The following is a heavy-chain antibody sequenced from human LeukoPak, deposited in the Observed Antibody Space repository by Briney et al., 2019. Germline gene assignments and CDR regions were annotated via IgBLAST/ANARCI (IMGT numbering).Heavy chain of an antibody. D-gene: IGHD3-22*01. CDR1: GYTFTSYD. CDR2: MNPNSGNT. V-gene: IGHV1-8*01. J-gene: IGHJ4*02. Sequence: ASVKVSCKASGYTFTSYDINWVRQASGQGLEWMGWMNPNSGNTGYAQKFQGRVTITRNTSISTAYMELSSLRSEDTAVYYCARVRGYDNSGYYLFGYWGQGTLVTVSS. CDR3: ARVRGYDNSGYYLFGY.